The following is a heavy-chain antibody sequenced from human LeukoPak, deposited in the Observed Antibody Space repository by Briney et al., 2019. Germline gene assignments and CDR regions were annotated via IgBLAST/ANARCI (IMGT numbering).Heavy chain of an antibody. CDR1: GGSISSYY. CDR3: ARDYYGSGSYWFDP. V-gene: IGHV4-59*01. D-gene: IGHD3-10*01. CDR2: IYYSGST. J-gene: IGHJ5*02. Sequence: SETLSLTCTVSGGSISSYYWSWIRQPPGKGLEWIGYIYYSGSTNYNPSLKSRVTISVDTSKNQFSLKLSSVTAADKAVYYCARDYYGSGSYWFDPWGQGTLVTVSS.